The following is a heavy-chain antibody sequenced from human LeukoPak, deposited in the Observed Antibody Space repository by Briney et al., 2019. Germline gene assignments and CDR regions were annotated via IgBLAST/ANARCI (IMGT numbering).Heavy chain of an antibody. CDR2: DYQRGNT. CDR3: ERDWEVVSSACSKLWYFDM. CDR1: GSSFRSVRY. Sequence: SATLSLTCVFSGSSFRSVRYWGWFRQPPGKGLEWIRRDYQRGNTYHKPSLRRRVTISLVTSKNQLSLRPSSVAAPNTPLYYFERDWEVVSSACSKLWYFDMWGGSTLVTVSS. D-gene: IGHD2-8*02. J-gene: IGHJ2*01. V-gene: IGHV4-38-2*02.